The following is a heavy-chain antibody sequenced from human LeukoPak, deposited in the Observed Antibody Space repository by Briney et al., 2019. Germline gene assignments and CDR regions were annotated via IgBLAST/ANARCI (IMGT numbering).Heavy chain of an antibody. J-gene: IGHJ4*02. CDR2: IYYSGST. Sequence: PSETLSLTCTVSGGSISSGGYYWSWIRQHPGKGLEWIGYIYYSGSTNYNPSLKSRITISVDTSKNQFSLKLSSVTAADTAVYYCARTSRGVTTMNDYWGQGTLVTVSS. D-gene: IGHD3-10*01. CDR3: ARTSRGVTTMNDY. V-gene: IGHV4-61*08. CDR1: GGSISSGGYY.